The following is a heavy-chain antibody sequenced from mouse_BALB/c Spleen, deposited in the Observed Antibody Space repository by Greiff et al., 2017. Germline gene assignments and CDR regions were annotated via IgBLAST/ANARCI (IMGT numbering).Heavy chain of an antibody. CDR2: IYPGNGDT. CDR3: ARRRGLRRGDYYYAMDY. D-gene: IGHD2-2*01. Sequence: QVQLQQPGAELVKPGASVKMSCKASGYTFTSYNMHWVKQTPGQGLEWIGAIYPGNGDTSYNQKFKGKATLTADKSSSTAYMQLSSLTSEDSAVYYCARRRGLRRGDYYYAMDYWGQGTSVTVSS. V-gene: IGHV1-12*01. J-gene: IGHJ4*01. CDR1: GYTFTSYN.